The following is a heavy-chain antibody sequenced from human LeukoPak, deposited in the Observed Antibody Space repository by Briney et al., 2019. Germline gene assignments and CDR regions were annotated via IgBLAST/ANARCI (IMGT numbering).Heavy chain of an antibody. V-gene: IGHV4-59*08. J-gene: IGHJ3*02. CDR1: GDSISSYY. CDR3: PRRNPFRILAGYYIRSRAFDI. CDR2: FYYSGST. Sequence: SETLSLTCSVSGDSISSYYGSWIPQPPGKGLEWLGYFYYSGSTNYNPSLKSRVTISLDTSQNQFSLKLSAVSAPDTAVYYCPRRNPFRILAGYYIRSRAFDIGGQGTMVTVPS. D-gene: IGHD3-9*01.